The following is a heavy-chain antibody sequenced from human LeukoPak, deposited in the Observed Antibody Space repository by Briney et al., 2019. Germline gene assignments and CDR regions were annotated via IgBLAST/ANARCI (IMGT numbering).Heavy chain of an antibody. CDR1: GGSISSSSYY. J-gene: IGHJ4*02. CDR3: ARQDDSSYHYYFDY. CDR2: IYYSGST. V-gene: IGHV4-39*01. D-gene: IGHD3-22*01. Sequence: SETLSLTCTVSGGSISSSSYYWGWIRQPPGKGLEWIGSIYYSGSTYYNPSLKSRVTISVDTSKNQFSLKLSFVTAADTAVYYCARQDDSSYHYYFDYWGQGTLVTVSS.